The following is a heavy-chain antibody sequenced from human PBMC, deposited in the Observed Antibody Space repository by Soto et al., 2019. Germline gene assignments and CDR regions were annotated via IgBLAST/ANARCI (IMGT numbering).Heavy chain of an antibody. J-gene: IGHJ4*02. V-gene: IGHV1-2*04. CDR3: ARDSGSGSYPFDY. CDR1: GYTFTGYY. Sequence: QVQLVQSGAEVKKPGASVKVSCKASGYTFTGYYMHWVRQAPGQGLEWMGWINPNSGGTNYAQKFQGWVTMTRDTSVSTAYMELSRLRSDDTAVYYCARDSGSGSYPFDYWGQGTLVTVSS. CDR2: INPNSGGT. D-gene: IGHD3-10*01.